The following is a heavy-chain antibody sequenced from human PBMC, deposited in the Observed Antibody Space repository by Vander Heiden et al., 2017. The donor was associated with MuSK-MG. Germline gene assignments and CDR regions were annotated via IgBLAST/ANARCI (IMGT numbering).Heavy chain of an antibody. CDR2: IKQDGSEK. D-gene: IGHD3-16*01. CDR1: GFTFSTHS. J-gene: IGHJ4*02. CDR3: ARNWASLDY. V-gene: IGHV3-7*01. Sequence: EVQLVESGGGLVQPGGSLRLSCEASGFTFSTHSMSWVRQAPGKGLEWVANIKQDGSEKFFVDSVKGRFTISRDNAKNSLYLQMNSLRAEDTAVYYCARNWASLDYWGQGTLVTVSS.